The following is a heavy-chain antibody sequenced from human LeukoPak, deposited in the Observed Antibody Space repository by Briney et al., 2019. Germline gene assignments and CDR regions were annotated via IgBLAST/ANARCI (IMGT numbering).Heavy chain of an antibody. D-gene: IGHD1-26*01. Sequence: GGSLRLSCAASGFTFSSYSMNWVRQAPGKGLEWVSSISSSSSYIYYADSVKGRFTISRDNAKNSLYLQMNSLRAEGTAVYYCARAGSQTGYYYYMDVWGKGTTVTLSS. J-gene: IGHJ6*03. CDR2: ISSSSSYI. V-gene: IGHV3-21*01. CDR3: ARAGSQTGYYYYMDV. CDR1: GFTFSSYS.